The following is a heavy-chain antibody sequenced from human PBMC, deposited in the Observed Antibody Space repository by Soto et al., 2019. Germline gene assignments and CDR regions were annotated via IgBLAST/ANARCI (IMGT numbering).Heavy chain of an antibody. D-gene: IGHD6-13*01. Sequence: PSETLSLTCTVSGGSISSGGYYWSWIRQHPGKGLEWIGYIYYSGSTYYNPSLKSRVTISVDTSKNQFSLKLSSVTAADTAVYYCARSDSSWYGWFDPWGQGTLVTVSS. CDR1: GGSISSGGYY. CDR3: ARSDSSWYGWFDP. J-gene: IGHJ5*02. V-gene: IGHV4-31*03. CDR2: IYYSGST.